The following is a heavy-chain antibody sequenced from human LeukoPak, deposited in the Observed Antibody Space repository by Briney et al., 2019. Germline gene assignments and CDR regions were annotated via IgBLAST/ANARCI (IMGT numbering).Heavy chain of an antibody. J-gene: IGHJ5*02. V-gene: IGHV1-18*04. CDR1: GYTFTGYY. CDR3: ARDVAAIVGVTAWFDP. D-gene: IGHD1-26*01. CDR2: ISAYNGNT. Sequence: GASVKVSCKASGYTFTGYYMHWVRQAPGQGLEWMGWISAYNGNTNYAQKLQGRVTMTTDTSTSTAYMELRSLRFDDSAVYYCARDVAAIVGVTAWFDPWGQGTLVTVSS.